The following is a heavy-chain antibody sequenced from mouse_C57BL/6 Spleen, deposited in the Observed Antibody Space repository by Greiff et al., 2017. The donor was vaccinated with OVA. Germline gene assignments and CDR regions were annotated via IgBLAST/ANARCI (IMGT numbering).Heavy chain of an antibody. V-gene: IGHV1-64*01. CDR2: IHPNSGST. J-gene: IGHJ3*01. CDR1: GYTFTSYW. D-gene: IGHD2-2*01. CDR3: ARRGYGYDEEACFAY. Sequence: QVQLQQPGAELVKPGASVKLSCKASGYTFTSYWMHWVKQRPGQGLEWIGMIHPNSGSTNYNEKFKSKATLTVDKSSSTAYMQLSSLTSEDSAVYYGARRGYGYDEEACFAYWGQGTLVTVSA.